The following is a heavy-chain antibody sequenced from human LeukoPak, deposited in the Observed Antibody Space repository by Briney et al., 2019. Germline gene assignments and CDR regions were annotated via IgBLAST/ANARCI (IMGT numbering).Heavy chain of an antibody. CDR3: AKVKAPPGIAVAYGMDV. CDR2: INQDGSET. CDR1: GFTFSTYW. D-gene: IGHD6-19*01. J-gene: IGHJ6*02. V-gene: IGHV3-7*05. Sequence: PGGSLRLSCAASGFTFSTYWMSWVRLAPGKGLEWVANINQDGSETFYVDSVKGRFTISRDNGKNSIFVQMDSLRAEDTAVYYCAKVKAPPGIAVAYGMDVWGQGTTVTVSS.